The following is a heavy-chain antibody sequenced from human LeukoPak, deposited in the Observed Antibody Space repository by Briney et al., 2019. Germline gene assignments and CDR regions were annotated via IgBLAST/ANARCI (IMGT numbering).Heavy chain of an antibody. CDR3: AKGLLATVTTWDYFDY. CDR2: ISGSGGST. CDR1: GFTFSTYV. J-gene: IGHJ4*02. V-gene: IGHV3-23*01. Sequence: GGSLRLSCAASGFTFSTYVVSWVRQAPGKGLEWVSAISGSGGSTYYADSVKGRFTVSRDNSKNTLYLQMNSLRAEDTAVYYCAKGLLATVTTWDYFDYWGQGTLVTVSS. D-gene: IGHD4-17*01.